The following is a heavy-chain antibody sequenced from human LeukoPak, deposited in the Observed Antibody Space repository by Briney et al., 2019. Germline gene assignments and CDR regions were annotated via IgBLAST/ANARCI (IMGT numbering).Heavy chain of an antibody. CDR1: GFTFSSYA. CDR2: ISGSGGST. CDR3: AKATSTDIVVVPAAKRGWYFDL. D-gene: IGHD2-2*01. Sequence: GGSLRLSCAASGFTFSSYAMSWVRQAPGKGLEWVSAISGSGGSTYYADSVKGRFTISRDNSKNTLYLQMSSLRAEDTAVYYCAKATSTDIVVVPAAKRGWYFDLWGRGTLVTVSS. V-gene: IGHV3-23*01. J-gene: IGHJ2*01.